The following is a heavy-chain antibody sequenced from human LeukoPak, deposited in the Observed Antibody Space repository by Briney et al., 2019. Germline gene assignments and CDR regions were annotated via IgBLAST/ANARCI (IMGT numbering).Heavy chain of an antibody. D-gene: IGHD6-13*01. Sequence: GGSLRLSCAASGFNVSNNYMTWVRQAPGKGLEWVSLIYSSGSTYYADSVKGRFTISRDNSKNTLYLQVNSLRAEDTAVYYCAREAGGRELEWGQGTLVTVSS. CDR3: AREAGGRELE. J-gene: IGHJ4*02. CDR2: IYSSGST. CDR1: GFNVSNNY. V-gene: IGHV3-53*01.